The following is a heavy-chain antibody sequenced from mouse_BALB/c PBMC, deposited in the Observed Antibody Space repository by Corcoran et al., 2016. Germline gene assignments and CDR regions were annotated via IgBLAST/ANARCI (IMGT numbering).Heavy chain of an antibody. CDR3: ARSHGSSRAWFAY. Sequence: QVQLQQSGAELMKPGASVKISCKATGYTFSSYWIEWVKQRPGHGLEWIGEILPGSGSTNYNEKFKGKATFTADTSSNTAYMQLSSLTSEDSAVYYCARSHGSSRAWFAYWGQGTLVTFSA. J-gene: IGHJ3*01. CDR1: GYTFSSYW. V-gene: IGHV1-9*01. D-gene: IGHD1-1*01. CDR2: ILPGSGST.